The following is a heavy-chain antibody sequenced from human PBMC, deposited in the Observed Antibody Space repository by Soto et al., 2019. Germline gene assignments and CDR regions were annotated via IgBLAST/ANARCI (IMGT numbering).Heavy chain of an antibody. D-gene: IGHD3-10*01. V-gene: IGHV1-69*02. CDR3: ARSYGSGYRAFDY. CDR1: GDTFTFYS. CDR2: INPILSMS. J-gene: IGHJ4*02. Sequence: QVQLVQSGAEVKRPGSSVKVSCKASGDTFTFYSINWVRQAPGLGLEWMGRINPILSMSNYAQRFQGRVTMTADKSTRTAYMELSSLRSEDTAIYYCARSYGSGYRAFDYWGQGALVTVSS.